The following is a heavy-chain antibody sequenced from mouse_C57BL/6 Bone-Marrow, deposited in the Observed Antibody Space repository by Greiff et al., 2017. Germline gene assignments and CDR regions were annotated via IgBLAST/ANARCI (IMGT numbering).Heavy chain of an antibody. J-gene: IGHJ4*01. CDR2: ISSGGSYT. Sequence: DVHLVESGGDLVKPGGSLKLSCAASGFTFSSYGMSWVRQTPDKRLEWVATISSGGSYTYYPDSVKGRFTISRDNAKNTLYLQMSSLKSEDTAVYYCARQMMGLQGWGQGASVTVSS. V-gene: IGHV5-6*01. CDR1: GFTFSSYG. D-gene: IGHD2-3*01. CDR3: ARQMMGLQG.